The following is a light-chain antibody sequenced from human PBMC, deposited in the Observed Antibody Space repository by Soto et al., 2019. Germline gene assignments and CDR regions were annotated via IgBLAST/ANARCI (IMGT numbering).Light chain of an antibody. Sequence: QSVLTKPPSVSGAPGQRVTISCTGNSSNLGAGYDVHWYQQLPGAAPKLVIFGNRNRPSGVPERFSGAKSGTSASLAITGLQAEDEADYYCQAYDYSLTASVLGGGTQLTVL. J-gene: IGLJ3*02. CDR3: QAYDYSLTASV. V-gene: IGLV1-40*01. CDR2: GNR. CDR1: SSNLGAGYD.